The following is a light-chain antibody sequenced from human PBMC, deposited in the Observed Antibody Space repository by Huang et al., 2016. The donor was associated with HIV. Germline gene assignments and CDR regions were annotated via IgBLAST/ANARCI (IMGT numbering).Light chain of an antibody. Sequence: EIVLTQSPGTLSLSPGERATLSCRASQSVSSTFLAWYQQKPGQAPRLLIYGASNRATGIPDRCSCSGSGTDFTLTISRLEPEDFAVYHCQQYDSSPRYTFGQGTKLEIK. J-gene: IGKJ2*01. CDR3: QQYDSSPRYT. CDR2: GAS. CDR1: QSVSSTF. V-gene: IGKV3-20*01.